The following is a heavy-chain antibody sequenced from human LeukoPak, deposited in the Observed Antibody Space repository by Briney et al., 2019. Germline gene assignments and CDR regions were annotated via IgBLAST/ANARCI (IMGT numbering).Heavy chain of an antibody. CDR1: GGSISSGGYS. V-gene: IGHV4-30-2*01. CDR2: IYHSGST. CDR3: ARRLDGYNYHFDY. Sequence: SQTLSLTCAVSGGSISSGGYSWSWIRQPPGKGLEWIGYIYHSGSTCYNPSLKSRVTISVDRSKNQFSLKLSSVTAADTAVYYCARRLDGYNYHFDYWGQGTLVTVSS. D-gene: IGHD5-24*01. J-gene: IGHJ4*02.